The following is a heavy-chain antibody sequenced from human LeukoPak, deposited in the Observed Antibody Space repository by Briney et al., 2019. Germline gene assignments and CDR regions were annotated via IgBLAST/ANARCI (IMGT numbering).Heavy chain of an antibody. Sequence: PGGSLRLSCAASEFTFSSYAMSWVCQAPGKGLEWVSAISGSGGSTYYADSVKGRFTISRDNSKNTLYLQMNSLRAEDTAVYYCAEGSGYYYFDYWGQGTLVTVSS. CDR3: AEGSGYYYFDY. V-gene: IGHV3-23*01. D-gene: IGHD3-22*01. J-gene: IGHJ4*02. CDR1: EFTFSSYA. CDR2: ISGSGGST.